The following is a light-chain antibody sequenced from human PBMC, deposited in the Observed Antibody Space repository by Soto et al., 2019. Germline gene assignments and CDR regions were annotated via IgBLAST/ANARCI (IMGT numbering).Light chain of an antibody. J-gene: IGKJ2*02. CDR3: QQYNNWPPGT. CDR1: QSVSNV. V-gene: IGKV3-15*01. CDR2: HAS. Sequence: EIVMMQSPAILSVSPGERATLSCRTSQSVSNVLAWYQQKPGQAPRLLVYHASTRAAGIPARFSGSGSGTEFTLTISSLQSEDSAVYYCQQYNNWPPGTFGPGTKLEI.